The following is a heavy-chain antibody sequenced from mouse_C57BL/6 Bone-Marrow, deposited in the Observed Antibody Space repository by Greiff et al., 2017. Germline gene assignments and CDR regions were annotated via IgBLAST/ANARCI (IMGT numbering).Heavy chain of an antibody. V-gene: IGHV7-3*01. CDR1: GFTFTDYY. CDR2: IRNKANGYTT. J-gene: IGHJ4*01. D-gene: IGHD1-1*01. CDR3: ASHYYDSSYWYAMDY. Sequence: EVQLVESGGGLVQPGGSLSLSCAASGFTFTDYYMSWVRQPPGKALEWLGFIRNKANGYTTEYNSPVKGRLTISRDKSQIILYLQMNALRPEDSVTYYDASHYYDSSYWYAMDYWGQGTSVTVSS.